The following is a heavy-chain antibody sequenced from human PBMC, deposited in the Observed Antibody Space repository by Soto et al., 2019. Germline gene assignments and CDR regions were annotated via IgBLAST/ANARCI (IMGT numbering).Heavy chain of an antibody. D-gene: IGHD2-21*02. V-gene: IGHV3-7*01. CDR2: IQQGGNEK. J-gene: IGHJ6*02. CDR3: VGAVTYEVPYYYYGMDV. Sequence: GALRLSWAASGLSVSTYLTSWVRQAPGKGLEWVANIQQGGNEKFYVDSVKGRFTISRDNDKKSLYLQMDSLRVEDTAVYYCVGAVTYEVPYYYYGMDVSRQGATVTVSS. CDR1: GLSVSTYL.